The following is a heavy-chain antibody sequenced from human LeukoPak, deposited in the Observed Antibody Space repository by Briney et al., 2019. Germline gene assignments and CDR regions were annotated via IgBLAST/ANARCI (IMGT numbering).Heavy chain of an antibody. CDR1: GFTFSSYA. V-gene: IGHV3-23*01. CDR2: ISGSGGST. J-gene: IGHJ4*02. D-gene: IGHD3-9*01. CDR3: AKDRLETGKYYDILTGYDRGYFDY. Sequence: QSGGSLRLSCAASGFTFSSYAMSWVRQAPGKGLEWVSAISGSGGSTYYADSVKGRFTISRDNSKNTLYLQMNSLRAEDTAVYYCAKDRLETGKYYDILTGYDRGYFDYWGQGTLVTVSS.